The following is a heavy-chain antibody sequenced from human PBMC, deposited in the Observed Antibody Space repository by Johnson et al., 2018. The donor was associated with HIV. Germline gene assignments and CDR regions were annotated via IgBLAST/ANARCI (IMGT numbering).Heavy chain of an antibody. CDR2: IKSKSDGGTS. V-gene: IGHV3-15*01. D-gene: IGHD6-13*01. CDR1: GFTFNNAW. J-gene: IGHJ3*02. Sequence: VQLVESGGGLVKPGGSLRLSCTASGFTFNNAWMSWVRQAPGKGLEWVGRIKSKSDGGTSDSAAPVKARFPSSRDDSKNTWYLQRNSLKTEDTAVYYCTTDPIAAAGPDAFDIWGQGTVVTVSS. CDR3: TTDPIAAAGPDAFDI.